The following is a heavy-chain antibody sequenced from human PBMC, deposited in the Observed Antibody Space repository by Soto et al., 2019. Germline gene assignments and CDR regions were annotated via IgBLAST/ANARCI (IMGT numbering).Heavy chain of an antibody. CDR3: AREYSGYSYEGWFDP. D-gene: IGHD5-18*01. V-gene: IGHV4-59*01. J-gene: IGHJ5*02. CDR2: IYYSGST. Sequence: SETLSLTCTFSGCSISSYYWSWIRQPPGKGLEWIGYIYYSGSTNYNPSLKSRVTISVDTSKNQFSLKLSSVTAADTAVYYCAREYSGYSYEGWFDPWGQGTLVTVSS. CDR1: GCSISSYY.